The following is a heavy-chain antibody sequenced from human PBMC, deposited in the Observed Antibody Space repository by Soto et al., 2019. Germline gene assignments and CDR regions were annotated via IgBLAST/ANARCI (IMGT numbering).Heavy chain of an antibody. CDR2: IKGDESST. V-gene: IGHV3-74*01. CDR1: GFTFSTYG. CDR3: ARGAFHNYYVDY. D-gene: IGHD3-3*02. Sequence: EVQLVESGGDSAQPGGSLRLSCAASGFTFSTYGMHWVRQAPGEGLVWVSRIKGDESSTSSADSVKGRFTISRDNAKNTLYLHMNSLRADDTAVYYCARGAFHNYYVDYWGQGTLVTVSS. J-gene: IGHJ4*02.